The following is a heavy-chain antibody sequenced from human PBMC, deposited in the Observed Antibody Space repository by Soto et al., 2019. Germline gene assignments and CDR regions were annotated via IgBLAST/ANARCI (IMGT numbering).Heavy chain of an antibody. CDR1: GFTFTTYP. CDR3: ARGGTRPRWYYFDY. J-gene: IGHJ4*02. CDR2: ISYDGKNK. D-gene: IGHD1-20*01. V-gene: IGHV3-30*04. Sequence: QVQLVESGGGVVQPGRSLRLSCVASGFTFTTYPMHWVRQAPGRGLEWVAVISYDGKNKYYGDSVKGRFTISRDNSKNTLYLEMNNLRGEDTAVFYCARGGTRPRWYYFDYWGQGVLVTVSA.